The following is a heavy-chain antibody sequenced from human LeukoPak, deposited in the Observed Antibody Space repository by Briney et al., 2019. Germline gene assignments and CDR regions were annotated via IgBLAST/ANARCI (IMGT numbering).Heavy chain of an antibody. CDR1: GFTFSSYS. J-gene: IGHJ4*02. D-gene: IGHD6-19*01. Sequence: GGSLRLSCAASGFTFSSYSMNWVRQAPGKGLEWVSYISSSSSTIYYADSVKGRFTISRDNAKNSLYLQMNSLRAEDTAVYYCAKDWAYSGWAYYFDYWGQGTLVTVSS. CDR3: AKDWAYSGWAYYFDY. V-gene: IGHV3-48*01. CDR2: ISSSSSTI.